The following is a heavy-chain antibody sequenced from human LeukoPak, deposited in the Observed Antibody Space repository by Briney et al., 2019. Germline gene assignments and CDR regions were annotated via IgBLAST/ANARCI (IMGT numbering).Heavy chain of an antibody. V-gene: IGHV3-30*02. CDR3: AKLVLRFLEWLSLDV. Sequence: PGGSLRLSCAASGFTFSSYGIHWVRQAPGKGLEWVAFIQYDGSNKYYTDSVKGRFTISRDNSKNTLYLQMNSLRSEDTAVYYCAKLVLRFLEWLSLDVWGKGTTVTVSS. J-gene: IGHJ6*04. CDR1: GFTFSSYG. CDR2: IQYDGSNK. D-gene: IGHD3-3*01.